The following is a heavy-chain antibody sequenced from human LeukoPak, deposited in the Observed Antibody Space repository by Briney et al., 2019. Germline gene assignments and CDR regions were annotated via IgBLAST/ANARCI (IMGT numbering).Heavy chain of an antibody. Sequence: SETLSLTCTVSGGSISSYYWSWIRQPPGKGLEWIGYIYYSGSTNYNPSLKSRVTISVDTSKNQFSLKLSSVTAADTAAYYCARDCSSTSCYAAFDYWGQGTLVTVSS. CDR2: IYYSGST. CDR1: GGSISSYY. D-gene: IGHD2-2*01. CDR3: ARDCSSTSCYAAFDY. J-gene: IGHJ4*02. V-gene: IGHV4-59*01.